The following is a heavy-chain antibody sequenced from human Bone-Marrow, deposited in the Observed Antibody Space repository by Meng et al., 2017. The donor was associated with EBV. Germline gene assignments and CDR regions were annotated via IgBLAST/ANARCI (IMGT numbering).Heavy chain of an antibody. CDR2: INHSGST. J-gene: IGHJ5*02. CDR1: GGSFMGYY. Sequence: QAGGSSFEPSGPRPLACAAYGGSFMGYYWIWSRQPPGKGLEGMREINHSGSTNYNPSLKSRVTISVDTSKNQFSLKLSSVTAADTAVYYCARVRRRISVFVVVAGFNWFDPWGQGTLVTVSS. V-gene: IGHV4-34*01. D-gene: IGHD2-15*01. CDR3: ARVRRRISVFVVVAGFNWFDP.